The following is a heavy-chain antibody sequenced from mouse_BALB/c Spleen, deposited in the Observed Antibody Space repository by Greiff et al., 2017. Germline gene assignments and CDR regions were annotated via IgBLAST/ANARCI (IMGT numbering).Heavy chain of an antibody. CDR3: AKGLGRYAMDY. CDR1: GYTFTSYW. J-gene: IGHJ4*01. D-gene: IGHD3-1*01. CDR2: INPSNGRT. Sequence: QVQLQQPGAELVKPGASVKLSCKASGYTFTSYWMHWVKQRPGQGLEWIGEINPSNGRTNYNEKFKSKATLTVDKSSSTAYMQLSSLTSEDSAVYCMAKGLGRYAMDYWGQGTSVTVSS. V-gene: IGHV1S81*02.